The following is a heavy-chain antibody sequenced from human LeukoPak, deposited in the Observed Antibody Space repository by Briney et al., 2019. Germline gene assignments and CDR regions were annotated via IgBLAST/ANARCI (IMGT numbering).Heavy chain of an antibody. D-gene: IGHD6-6*01. CDR1: GYTFTSYG. J-gene: IGHJ4*02. V-gene: IGHV1-2*02. CDR3: ARVGWYSSSSGLDY. Sequence: ASVKVSCKASGYTFTSYGISWVRQAPGQGLEWMGWINPNSGGTNYAQKFQGRVTMTRDTSISTAYMELSRLRSDDTAVYYCARVGWYSSSSGLDYWGQGTLVTVSS. CDR2: INPNSGGT.